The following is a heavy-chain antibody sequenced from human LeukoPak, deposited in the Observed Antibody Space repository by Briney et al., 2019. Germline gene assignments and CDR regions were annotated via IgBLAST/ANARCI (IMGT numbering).Heavy chain of an antibody. Sequence: SETLSLTCTVSGGSITSYYWSWSRQPPGKGLECIWYFYYSRSTSYNPSLNSRLTISVDTSKTQYSLKLTSVTAAGTAVYSCARRYCSGGICYSSFDYWGQGTLVTVSS. CDR3: ARRYCSGGICYSSFDY. CDR2: FYYSRST. CDR1: GGSITSYY. V-gene: IGHV4-59*08. D-gene: IGHD2-15*01. J-gene: IGHJ4*02.